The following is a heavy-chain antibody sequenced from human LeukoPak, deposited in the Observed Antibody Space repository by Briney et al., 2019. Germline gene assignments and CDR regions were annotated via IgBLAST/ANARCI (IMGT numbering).Heavy chain of an antibody. V-gene: IGHV3-9*01. J-gene: IGHJ4*02. D-gene: IGHD4-17*01. CDR1: GFIFNNYA. Sequence: GGSLRLSCAGSGFIFNNYAMHWVRQPPGKGLEWVSGISWNSGSIDYADSVKGRFTISRENSKSTLYLQMNSLRADDTAVYYCANEIRPNDYWGQGTLVTVSS. CDR3: ANEIRPNDY. CDR2: ISWNSGSI.